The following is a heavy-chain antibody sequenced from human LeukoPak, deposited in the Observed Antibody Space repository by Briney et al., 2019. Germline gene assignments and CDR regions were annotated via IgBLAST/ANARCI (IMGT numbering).Heavy chain of an antibody. J-gene: IGHJ1*01. CDR2: ISGSGGST. CDR3: AKSYSWYSWNSAEYFQH. V-gene: IGHV3-23*01. Sequence: PGGSLRLSCAASGFTFSSYAMSWVRQAPGKGLEWVSAISGSGGSTYYADSVKGRFTISRDNSKNTLYLQMNSLRAEDTAVYYCAKSYSWYSWNSAEYFQHWGQGTLVTVSS. CDR1: GFTFSSYA. D-gene: IGHD1-7*01.